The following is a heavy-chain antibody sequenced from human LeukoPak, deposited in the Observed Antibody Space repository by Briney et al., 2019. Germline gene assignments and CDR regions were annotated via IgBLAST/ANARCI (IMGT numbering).Heavy chain of an antibody. CDR3: ARDLHTRTRHYYYGMDV. D-gene: IGHD1-1*01. Sequence: ASVKVSCKASGYTFTSYGISWVRQAPGQGLEWMGWISAYKGNTNYAQKLQGRVTMTTDTSTSTAYMELRSLRSDDTAVYYCARDLHTRTRHYYYGMDVWGQGTTVTVSS. J-gene: IGHJ6*02. CDR1: GYTFTSYG. CDR2: ISAYKGNT. V-gene: IGHV1-18*01.